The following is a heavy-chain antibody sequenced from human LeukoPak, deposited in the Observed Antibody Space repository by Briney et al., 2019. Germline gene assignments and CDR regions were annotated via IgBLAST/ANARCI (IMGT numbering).Heavy chain of an antibody. J-gene: IGHJ3*02. CDR1: GFSFSSYS. CDR3: AVYCSSTSCYVRLKDAFDI. D-gene: IGHD2-2*01. V-gene: IGHV3-48*04. CDR2: ISHGSHTI. Sequence: GGSLRLSCVASGFSFSSYSMNWIRQAPGKGLEWISYISHGSHTIYYADSVKGRFTISRDNSKNSLYLQMNSLRAEDTAVYYCAVYCSSTSCYVRLKDAFDIWGQGTMVTVSS.